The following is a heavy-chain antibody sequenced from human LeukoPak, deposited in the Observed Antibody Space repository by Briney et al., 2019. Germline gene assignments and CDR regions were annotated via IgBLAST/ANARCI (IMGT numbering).Heavy chain of an antibody. J-gene: IGHJ4*02. D-gene: IGHD7-27*01. CDR1: GFIFSGSA. V-gene: IGHV3-73*01. CDR3: TTHDANWGSPDH. Sequence: PGGSLKLSCAASGFIFSGSAMHWVRQASGRGLEWVGRIRNKADNYATAYAASVRGRFTISRDDSKSTAYLQMSSLKTEDTAIYYCTTHDANWGSPDHWGQGTLVTVSS. CDR2: IRNKADNYAT.